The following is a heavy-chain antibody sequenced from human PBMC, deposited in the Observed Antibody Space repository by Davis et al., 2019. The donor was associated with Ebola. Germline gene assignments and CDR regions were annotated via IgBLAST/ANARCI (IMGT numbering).Heavy chain of an antibody. V-gene: IGHV1-46*01. J-gene: IGHJ5*02. CDR2: INPSGGST. Sequence: ASVKVSCKASGYTFTSYYMHWVRQAPGQGLEWMGIINPSGGSTSYAQKFQGRVTMTTDTSTSTAYMELRSLRSDDTAVYYCARAVTMVLPSGWFDPWGQGTLVTVSS. CDR3: ARAVTMVLPSGWFDP. D-gene: IGHD3-10*01. CDR1: GYTFTSYY.